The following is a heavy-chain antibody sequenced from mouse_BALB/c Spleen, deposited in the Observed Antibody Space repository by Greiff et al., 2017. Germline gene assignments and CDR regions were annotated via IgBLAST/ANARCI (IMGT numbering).Heavy chain of an antibody. CDR2: IRNKANGYTT. Sequence: EVKLVESGGGLVQPGGSLRLSCAPSGFSFTDYYMSWVRQPPGKALEWLGFIRNKANGYTTEYSASVKGRFTISRDNSQSILYLQMNTLRAEDSATYYGARDGSSSFAYWGQGTLVTVSA. CDR1: GFSFTDYY. J-gene: IGHJ3*01. V-gene: IGHV7-3*02. CDR3: ARDGSSSFAY.